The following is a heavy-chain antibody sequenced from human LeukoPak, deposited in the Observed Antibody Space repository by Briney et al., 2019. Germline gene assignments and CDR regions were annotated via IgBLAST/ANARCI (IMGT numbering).Heavy chain of an antibody. D-gene: IGHD1-14*01. CDR3: VRENHGSFDY. J-gene: IGHJ4*02. CDR2: ISSSSTYI. CDR1: GFSFSTYY. Sequence: GGSLRLSCAVSGFSFSTYYVNWVRQAPGKGLEWVSCISSSSTYIYYADSVRGRFAISRDNDKNSLYLQMKSLRADDTAVYYCVRENHGSFDYWGQGSLVTVSS. V-gene: IGHV3-21*01.